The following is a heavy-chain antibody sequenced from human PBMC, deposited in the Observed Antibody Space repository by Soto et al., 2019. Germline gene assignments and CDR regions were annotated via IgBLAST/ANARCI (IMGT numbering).Heavy chain of an antibody. CDR2: ISGSAGST. CDR1: GFTFSSYA. J-gene: IGHJ4*02. CDR3: AKNTVCSSTSCYLDY. V-gene: IGHV3-23*01. Sequence: EVQLLDSGGGLVQPGGSLRLSCAASGFTFSSYAMSWVRQAPGKGLEWVTVISGSAGSTYYADSVKGRFTISRDNSKDTLYLQMNSLRAEDTAVYYCAKNTVCSSTSCYLDYWGQGTLVTVSS. D-gene: IGHD2-2*01.